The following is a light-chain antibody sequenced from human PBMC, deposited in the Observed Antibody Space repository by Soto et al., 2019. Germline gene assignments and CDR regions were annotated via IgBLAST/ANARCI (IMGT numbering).Light chain of an antibody. CDR3: QQYDISPHT. Sequence: EIVLTQSPGTLSLSPGESATLSCSASQIVRSSYLAWYQQKPGQAPRLLIYGASSRATGIPDKFSGSGSGTDFTLTISRLEPEDVAVYYCQQYDISPHTFGGGTKVEIK. J-gene: IGKJ4*01. V-gene: IGKV3-20*01. CDR1: QIVRSSY. CDR2: GAS.